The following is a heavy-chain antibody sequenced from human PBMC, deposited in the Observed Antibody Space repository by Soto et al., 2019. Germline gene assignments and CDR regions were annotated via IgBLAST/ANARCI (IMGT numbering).Heavy chain of an antibody. V-gene: IGHV4-59*01. CDR3: ARGRDKYYFDY. J-gene: IGHJ4*02. CDR1: GGSISSYY. Sequence: SETLSLTCTVSGGSISSYYWSWIRQPPGKGLEWIGYIYYSGSTNYNPSLKSRVTISVDTSKNQFSLKLSSVTAADTAVYYCARGRDKYYFDYWGQGTLVTVSS. CDR2: IYYSGST.